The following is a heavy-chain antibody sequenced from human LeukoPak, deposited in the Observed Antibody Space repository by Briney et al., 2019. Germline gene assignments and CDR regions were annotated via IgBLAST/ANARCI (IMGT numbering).Heavy chain of an antibody. CDR3: ARRGGILSGNNWFDP. Sequence: GESLKISCKGSGYSFPSYWIGWVRQMPGKGLEWMGIIYPGDSDTRYSPSFQGQVTISADKSISTAYLQWSSLKASDTAMYYCARRGGILSGNNWFDPWGQGTLVTVSS. V-gene: IGHV5-51*01. CDR1: GYSFPSYW. CDR2: IYPGDSDT. D-gene: IGHD3-9*01. J-gene: IGHJ5*02.